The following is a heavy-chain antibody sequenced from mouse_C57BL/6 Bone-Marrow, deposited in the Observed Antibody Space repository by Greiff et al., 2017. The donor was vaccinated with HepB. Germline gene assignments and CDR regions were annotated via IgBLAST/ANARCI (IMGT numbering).Heavy chain of an antibody. CDR1: GYTFTSYW. J-gene: IGHJ3*01. CDR3: ARKLLRYPFAY. D-gene: IGHD1-1*01. V-gene: IGHV1-50*01. CDR2: IDPSDSYT. Sequence: VKLKQPGAELVKPGASVKLSCKASGYTFTSYWMQWVKQRPGQGLEWIGEIDPSDSYTNYNQKFKGKATLTVDTSSSTAYMQLSSLTSEDSAVYYCARKLLRYPFAYWGQGTLVTVSA.